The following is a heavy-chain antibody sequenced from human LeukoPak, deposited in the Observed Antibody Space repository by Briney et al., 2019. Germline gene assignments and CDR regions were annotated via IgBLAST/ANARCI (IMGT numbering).Heavy chain of an antibody. Sequence: PSETLSLTCTVSGYSISSGYYWGWIRQPPGKGLEWIGSIYHSGSTYYNPSLKSRVTISVDTSKNQFSLKLSSVTAADTAVYYCARGLTMVRGVSTFDPWGQGTLVTVSS. J-gene: IGHJ5*02. CDR3: ARGLTMVRGVSTFDP. V-gene: IGHV4-38-2*02. CDR1: GYSISSGYY. D-gene: IGHD3-10*01. CDR2: IYHSGST.